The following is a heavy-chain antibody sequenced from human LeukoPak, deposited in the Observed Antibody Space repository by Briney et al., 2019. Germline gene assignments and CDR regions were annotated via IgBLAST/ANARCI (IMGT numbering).Heavy chain of an antibody. D-gene: IGHD2-2*01. CDR1: GFTFSNHA. V-gene: IGHV3-30*04. Sequence: PGGSLRLSCAASGFTFSNHAMHWVRQGPGKGLEWVALISFDESTNYYADSVKGRFTISRDNSKNTQYLQMNRLRPEDTAYFYCARSRATYCRSCTCYARLDYWGQGTLVTVSS. CDR3: ARSRATYCRSCTCYARLDY. J-gene: IGHJ4*02. CDR2: ISFDESTN.